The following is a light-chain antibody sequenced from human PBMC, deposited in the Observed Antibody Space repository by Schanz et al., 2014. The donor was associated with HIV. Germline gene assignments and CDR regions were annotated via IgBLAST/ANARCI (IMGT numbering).Light chain of an antibody. CDR2: DVS. Sequence: QSALTQPASVSGSPGQSIPPSCPFTSRYCGFSHTFSWYQHHPGKAPKLMIYDVSNRPSGVSNRFSGSKSGNTASLTISGLQAEDEADYYCCSLEGRKKFYVFATGTKLTVL. J-gene: IGLJ1*01. V-gene: IGLV2-14*03. CDR3: CSLEGRKKFYV. CDR1: SRYCGFSHT.